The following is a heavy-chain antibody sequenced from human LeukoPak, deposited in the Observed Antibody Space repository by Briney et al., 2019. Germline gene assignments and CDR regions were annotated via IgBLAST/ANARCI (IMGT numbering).Heavy chain of an antibody. D-gene: IGHD6-19*01. Sequence: SETLSLTCTVSGGSISSYYWNWIRQPPGKGLEWIAYMHDSGTTKYNPSLKSRVTISVAASKNHFSLKLNSVTAADTAVYFCARRFNSGWGSFDYWGPGILVTVSS. CDR2: MHDSGTT. J-gene: IGHJ4*02. CDR3: ARRFNSGWGSFDY. V-gene: IGHV4-59*08. CDR1: GGSISSYY.